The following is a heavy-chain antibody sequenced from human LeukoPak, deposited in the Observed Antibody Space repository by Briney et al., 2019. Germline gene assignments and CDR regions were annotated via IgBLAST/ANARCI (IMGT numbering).Heavy chain of an antibody. Sequence: LSLTCAVYGGSFSGYYWSWIRQAPGKGLEWVSYISSSGSTIYYADSVKGRFTISRDNAKNSLYLQMNSLRAEDTAVYYCARIKITMRSFDPWGQGTLVTVSS. CDR3: ARIKITMRSFDP. V-gene: IGHV3-11*01. D-gene: IGHD3-22*01. J-gene: IGHJ5*02. CDR1: GGSFSGYY. CDR2: ISSSGSTI.